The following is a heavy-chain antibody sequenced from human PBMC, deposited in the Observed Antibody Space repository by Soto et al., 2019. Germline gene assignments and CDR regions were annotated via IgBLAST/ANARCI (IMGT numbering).Heavy chain of an antibody. CDR2: IIPILGIA. CDR1: GGTFSSYT. D-gene: IGHD6-13*01. Sequence: QVQLVQSGAEVKKPGCSVKVSCKASGGTFSSYTISWVRQAPGQGLEWMGRIIPILGIANYAQKFQGRVTIIADKSTSTAYMELSSLRSEDTAVYYCARDRSEPGIAPNWFDPWGQGTLVTVSS. J-gene: IGHJ5*02. V-gene: IGHV1-69*08. CDR3: ARDRSEPGIAPNWFDP.